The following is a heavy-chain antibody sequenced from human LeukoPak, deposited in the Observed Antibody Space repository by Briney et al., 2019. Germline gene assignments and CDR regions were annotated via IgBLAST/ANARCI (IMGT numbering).Heavy chain of an antibody. CDR1: GFTFSSYE. D-gene: IGHD4-17*01. V-gene: IGHV3-48*03. CDR3: AREDYGDGGGENY. J-gene: IGHJ4*02. CDR2: ISSSGSTI. Sequence: PGGSLRLSCAASGFTFSSYEMNWVRQAPGKGLEWVSYISSSGSTIYYADSVKGRFTISRDNAKNSLYLQMNSLRAEDTAVYYCAREDYGDGGGENYWGQGTLVTVSS.